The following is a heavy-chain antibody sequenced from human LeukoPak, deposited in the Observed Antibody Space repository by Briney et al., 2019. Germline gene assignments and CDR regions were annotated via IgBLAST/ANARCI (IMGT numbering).Heavy chain of an antibody. V-gene: IGHV3-30-3*01. CDR2: ISYDGSNK. D-gene: IGHD3-16*02. J-gene: IGHJ4*02. CDR1: GFTFSSYA. Sequence: GGSLRLSCAASGFTFSSYAMHWVRQAPGKGLEWVAVISYDGSNKYYADSVKGRFTISRDNSKNTLYLQMNSLRAEDTAVYYCASRRLYYDYVWGSYRHFDYWGQGTLVTVSS. CDR3: ASRRLYYDYVWGSYRHFDY.